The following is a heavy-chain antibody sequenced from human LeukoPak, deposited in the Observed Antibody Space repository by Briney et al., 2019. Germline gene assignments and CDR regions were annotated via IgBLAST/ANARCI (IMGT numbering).Heavy chain of an antibody. CDR1: GGSISNYY. D-gene: IGHD6-19*01. CDR3: VIASSGWDDAFDI. V-gene: IGHV4-59*05. CDR2: IYYSGST. J-gene: IGHJ3*02. Sequence: PSETLSLTCTVSGGSISNYYWSWIRQPPGKGLEWIGSIYYSGSTYYNPSLKSRVTISVDTSKNQFSLKLSSVTAADTAVYYCVIASSGWDDAFDIWGQGTMVTVSS.